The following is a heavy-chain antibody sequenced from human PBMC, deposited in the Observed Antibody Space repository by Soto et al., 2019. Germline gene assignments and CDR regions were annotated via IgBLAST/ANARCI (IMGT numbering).Heavy chain of an antibody. CDR1: GFTFSSYW. D-gene: IGHD3-16*02. CDR2: IKQDGSEK. V-gene: IGHV3-7*01. CDR3: ARVVQARIWGSYRLSHFDY. Sequence: GGSLSLSCAASGFTFSSYWMSWVRQAPGKGLEWVANIKQDGSEKYYVDSVKGRFTISRDNAKNSLYLQMNSLRAEDTAVYYCARVVQARIWGSYRLSHFDYWGQGTLVTSPQ. J-gene: IGHJ4*02.